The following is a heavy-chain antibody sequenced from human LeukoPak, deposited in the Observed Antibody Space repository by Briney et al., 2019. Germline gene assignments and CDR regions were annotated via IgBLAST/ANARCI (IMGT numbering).Heavy chain of an antibody. J-gene: IGHJ4*02. D-gene: IGHD1-14*01. CDR2: INPSGGDT. CDR3: AREVMDNLRFDY. Sequence: ASVKVSCKASGYTFTSYYMHWVRQAPGQGLEWMGIINPSGGDTSYAQKFQGRLTMTRDTSTDTVYMELTSLRSEDTAVYYCAREVMDNLRFDYWGQGTLVTVSS. CDR1: GYTFTSYY. V-gene: IGHV1-46*01.